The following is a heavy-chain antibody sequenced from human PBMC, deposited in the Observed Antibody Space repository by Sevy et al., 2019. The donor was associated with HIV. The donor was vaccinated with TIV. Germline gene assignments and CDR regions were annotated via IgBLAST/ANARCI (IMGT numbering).Heavy chain of an antibody. D-gene: IGHD5-12*01. CDR2: IYPSDSDT. Sequence: GESLKISCKGFGNNFNSYWIGWVRQMPGKGLELMGFIYPSDSDTRYSPPFQGQVTISADKPISTAYLQWSSRKASDTAIYYCARSGYGGYAFDYWGQGTLVTVSS. J-gene: IGHJ4*02. CDR3: ARSGYGGYAFDY. V-gene: IGHV5-51*04. CDR1: GNNFNSYW.